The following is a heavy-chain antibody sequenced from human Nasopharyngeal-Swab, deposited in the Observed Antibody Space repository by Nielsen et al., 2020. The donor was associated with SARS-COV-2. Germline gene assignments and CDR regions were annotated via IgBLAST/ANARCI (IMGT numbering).Heavy chain of an antibody. CDR3: ARTDIVVVPAAPTPRKDGMDV. CDR2: INHSGST. Sequence: SETLSLTCAVYGGSFSGYYWSWIRQPPGKGLEWIGEINHSGSTNYNPSLKSRVTISVDTSKNQFSLKLSSVTAADTAVYYCARTDIVVVPAAPTPRKDGMDVWGQGTTVTVSS. J-gene: IGHJ6*02. CDR1: GGSFSGYY. D-gene: IGHD2-2*01. V-gene: IGHV4-34*01.